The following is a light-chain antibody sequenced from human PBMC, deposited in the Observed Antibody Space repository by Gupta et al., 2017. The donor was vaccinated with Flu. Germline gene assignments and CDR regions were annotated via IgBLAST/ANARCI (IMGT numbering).Light chain of an antibody. CDR3: QQRSNWPPLYT. J-gene: IGKJ2*01. CDR2: DTS. Sequence: IVLTQSPVTLSLSPGERATLSCRASQSVSSYLAWYQQKPGRAPRLLIYDTSNRATGIPARFSGSGSGTDFTLTIRSLEPEDFAVYYCQQRSNWPPLYTFGQGTKLEIK. CDR1: QSVSSY. V-gene: IGKV3-11*01.